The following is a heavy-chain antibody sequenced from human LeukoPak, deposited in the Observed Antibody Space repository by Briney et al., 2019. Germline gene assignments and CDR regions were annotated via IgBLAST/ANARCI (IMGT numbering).Heavy chain of an antibody. CDR2: INQDGGTT. CDR1: GFTFSSLW. V-gene: IGHV3-7*01. CDR3: TKDRQGPNQYPMDV. Sequence: GGSLTLSCAASGFTFSSLWMCCFRQAPRRRPQWVANINQDGGTTYYVASVKGRFTISRDNAKNSLSLQMSSLRAEDTAVYYCTKDRQGPNQYPMDVWGKGTTVTAS. D-gene: IGHD2-2*01. J-gene: IGHJ6*03.